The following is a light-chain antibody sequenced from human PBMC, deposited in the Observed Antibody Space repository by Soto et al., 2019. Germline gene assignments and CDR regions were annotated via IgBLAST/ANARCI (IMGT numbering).Light chain of an antibody. V-gene: IGKV3-11*01. CDR1: QSVGSY. CDR3: QQYDSYPLT. Sequence: EIVLTQSPATLSLSPGERATLSCRASQSVGSYLPWYQHKPGQAPRLLISDASNRATGIPARFSGSGSGTEFTLTISSLQPEDFATYYCQQYDSYPLTFGGGTKVDIK. J-gene: IGKJ4*01. CDR2: DAS.